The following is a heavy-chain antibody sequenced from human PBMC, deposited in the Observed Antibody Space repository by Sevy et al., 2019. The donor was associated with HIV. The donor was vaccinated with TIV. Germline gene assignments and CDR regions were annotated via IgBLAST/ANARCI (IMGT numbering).Heavy chain of an antibody. CDR1: GGSISSSSYY. D-gene: IGHD2-21*02. V-gene: IGHV4-39*01. CDR3: ARAYCGGDCYYDAFDF. J-gene: IGHJ3*01. CDR2: IYYSGST. Sequence: SETLSLTCTVSGGSISSSSYYWGWIRQPPGKGLEWIGSIYYSGSTYYNPSLKSRVTISVDTSKNQFSLKLSSVTAVDTAVYYCARAYCGGDCYYDAFDFWGQGTMVTVSS.